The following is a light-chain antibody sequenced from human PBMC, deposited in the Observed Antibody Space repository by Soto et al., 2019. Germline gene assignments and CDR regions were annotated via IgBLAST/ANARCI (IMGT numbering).Light chain of an antibody. CDR2: EVH. CDR3: SLYTSSSSYV. V-gene: IGLV2-18*01. J-gene: IGLJ1*01. Sequence: QSALTQPPSVSGSPGQSVTISCTGTSSDVSSYHRVSWYQQPPGTAPKLIIYEVHNRPSGVPDRFSGSGSGNTASLTISGLQAEDEADYYCSLYTSSSSYVFGTGTKLTVL. CDR1: SSDVSSYHR.